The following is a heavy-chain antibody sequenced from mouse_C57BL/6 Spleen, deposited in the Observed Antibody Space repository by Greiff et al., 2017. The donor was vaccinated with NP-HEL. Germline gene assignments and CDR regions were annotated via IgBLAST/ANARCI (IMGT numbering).Heavy chain of an antibody. J-gene: IGHJ3*01. CDR2: INPGSGGT. D-gene: IGHD4-1*01. CDR1: GYAFTNYL. V-gene: IGHV1-54*01. CDR3: ARSETGSFAY. Sequence: QVQLQQSGAELVRPGPSVKVSCKASGYAFTNYLIEWVKQRPGQDLEWIGVINPGSGGTNYNEKFKGKATLTADKSSSTAYMQLSSLTSEDSAVYFCARSETGSFAYWGQGTLVTVSA.